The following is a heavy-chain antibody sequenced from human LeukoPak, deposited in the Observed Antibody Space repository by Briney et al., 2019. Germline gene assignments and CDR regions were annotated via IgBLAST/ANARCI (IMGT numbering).Heavy chain of an antibody. CDR2: ISGYDANT. V-gene: IGHV1-18*01. D-gene: IGHD5-18*01. CDR1: GYSFSNYG. CDR3: AREVDTAMVNAFDI. Sequence: ASVKVSCKASGYSFSNYGINWVRQAPGEGLEWMGWISGYDANTKYAQRFQGRVTMTTDTSTNSGFLEVKSLTSDDTAVYFRAREVDTAMVNAFDIWGQGTMVIVSS. J-gene: IGHJ3*02.